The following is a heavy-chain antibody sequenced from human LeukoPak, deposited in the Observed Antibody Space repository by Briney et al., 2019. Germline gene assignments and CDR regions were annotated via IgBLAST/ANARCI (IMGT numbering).Heavy chain of an antibody. Sequence: SETLSLTCAVYGGSFSGYYWRWLRQPPGKGLEWIGEINHSGSTNYNPSLKSRVTISVDTSKSQFSLKLSSVTDADTAMYYCARSFYNTGGWFDPWGQGTLVTVSS. CDR2: INHSGST. CDR1: GGSFSGYY. V-gene: IGHV4-34*01. D-gene: IGHD5-24*01. CDR3: ARSFYNTGGWFDP. J-gene: IGHJ5*02.